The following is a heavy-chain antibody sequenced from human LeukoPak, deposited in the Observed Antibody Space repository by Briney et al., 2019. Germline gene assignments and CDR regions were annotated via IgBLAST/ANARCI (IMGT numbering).Heavy chain of an antibody. CDR2: ISSSSNYI. J-gene: IGHJ4*02. Sequence: GGSLRLSCAASGFTFSSCSINWVRQAPGKGLEWVSSISSSSNYIYYADSVKGRFTISRDNAKNTLYLQMNSLRAEDTAVYYCAREPPAQYSAYDGRGYWGQGTLVTVSS. CDR1: GFTFSSCS. V-gene: IGHV3-21*06. CDR3: AREPPAQYSAYDGRGY. D-gene: IGHD5-12*01.